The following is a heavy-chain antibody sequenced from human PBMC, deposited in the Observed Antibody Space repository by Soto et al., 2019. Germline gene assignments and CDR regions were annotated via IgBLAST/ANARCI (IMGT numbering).Heavy chain of an antibody. J-gene: IGHJ3*02. CDR3: AVSQAGLDAFDI. V-gene: IGHV1-46*01. D-gene: IGHD6-13*01. CDR1: GYTFTSYY. CDR2: INPSGGST. Sequence: ASVKVSCKASGYTFTSYYMHWVRQAPGQGLEWMGIINPSGGSTSYAQKFQGRVTMTRDTPTSTVYMELSSLRSEDTAVYYCAVSQAGLDAFDIWGQGTMVTVSS.